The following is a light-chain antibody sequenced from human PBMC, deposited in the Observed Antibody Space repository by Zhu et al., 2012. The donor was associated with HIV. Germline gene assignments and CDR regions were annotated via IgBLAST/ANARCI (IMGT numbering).Light chain of an antibody. V-gene: IGKV3-20*01. Sequence: EIVLTQSPGTLSLSPGETATLSCRASQSVISNFLAWYQHKPGQAPTVLIYSASSRATGIPDRFSGSGSGTDFTLTISRLEPEDFAVYYCHQYASLPQTFGQGTKLEIK. CDR3: HQYASLPQT. CDR1: QSVISNF. J-gene: IGKJ2*01. CDR2: SAS.